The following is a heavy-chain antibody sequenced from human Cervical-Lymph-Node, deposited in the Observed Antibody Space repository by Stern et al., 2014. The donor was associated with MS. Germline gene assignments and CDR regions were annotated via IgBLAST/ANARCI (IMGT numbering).Heavy chain of an antibody. J-gene: IGHJ5*02. CDR3: ARDSSPVFDP. CDR1: GFTFSSYG. D-gene: IGHD6-13*01. Sequence: VQLVESGGGVVQPGRSLRLSCAASGFTFSSYGMHWVRQAPGKGLEWVAVIWYDGSNKYYADSVKGRFTISRDNSTNTLHLQMNSLRAEDTAVYYCARDSSPVFDPWGQGPLVTVSS. V-gene: IGHV3-33*08. CDR2: IWYDGSNK.